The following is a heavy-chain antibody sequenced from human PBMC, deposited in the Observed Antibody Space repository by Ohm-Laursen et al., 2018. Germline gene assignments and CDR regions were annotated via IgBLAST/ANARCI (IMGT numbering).Heavy chain of an antibody. J-gene: IGHJ6*02. CDR2: IGGSGTNT. V-gene: IGHV3-23*01. D-gene: IGHD4-11*01. CDR1: GFTFSNYA. CDR3: ASPTVEHYYYGMDV. Sequence: GSLRLSCTASGFTFSNYAMSWVRLAPGKGLEWVSSIGGSGTNTNYADSVKGRLAISRDNSKNTLYLQMNSLRAEDTAVYYRASPTVEHYYYGMDVWGQGTTVTVSS.